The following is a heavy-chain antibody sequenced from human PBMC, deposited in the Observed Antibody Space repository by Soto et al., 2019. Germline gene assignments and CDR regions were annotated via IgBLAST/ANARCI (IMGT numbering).Heavy chain of an antibody. Sequence: QVQLVESGGGVVQPGRSLRLSCAASGFTFSSYGMHWVRQAPGKGLEWVAVIWYDGSNKYYADSVKGRFTISRDNSKNPLYLQMNSLRAEDTAVYYCARRAAAGLYYFDYWGQGTLVTVSS. V-gene: IGHV3-33*01. D-gene: IGHD6-13*01. CDR1: GFTFSSYG. CDR3: ARRAAAGLYYFDY. CDR2: IWYDGSNK. J-gene: IGHJ4*02.